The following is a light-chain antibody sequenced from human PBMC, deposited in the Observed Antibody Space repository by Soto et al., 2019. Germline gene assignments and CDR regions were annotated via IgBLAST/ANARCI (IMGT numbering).Light chain of an antibody. J-gene: IGLJ1*01. CDR2: GDN. CDR1: SSNIGNNA. Sequence: QSVLTQPPSVSEAPRQRVTISCSGSSSNIGNNAVNWYQQLPGKAPKLLIYGDNNRPSGVPDRFSGSKSGTSASLVITGLQAEDEADYSCQSYDNTLGGSYVFGTGTKLTVL. CDR3: QSYDNTLGGSYV. V-gene: IGLV1-36*01.